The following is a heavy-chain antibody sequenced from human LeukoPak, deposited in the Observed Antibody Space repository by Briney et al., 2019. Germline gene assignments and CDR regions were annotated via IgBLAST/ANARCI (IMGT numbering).Heavy chain of an antibody. CDR2: ISYDGSNK. Sequence: QAGGSLRLSCAASGFTFSRYAIHWVRQAPGKGLEWVAVISYDGSNKYYADSVKGRFTISRDNSKNTVCLQMNSLRVEDTAVYYCARDPSGSGWSLSDWGQGTPVTVSS. V-gene: IGHV3-30-3*01. J-gene: IGHJ4*02. CDR3: ARDPSGSGWSLSD. CDR1: GFTFSRYA. D-gene: IGHD6-19*01.